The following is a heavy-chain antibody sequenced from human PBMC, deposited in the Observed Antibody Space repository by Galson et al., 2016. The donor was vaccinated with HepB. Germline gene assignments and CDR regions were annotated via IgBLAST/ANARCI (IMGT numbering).Heavy chain of an antibody. V-gene: IGHV3-33*01. J-gene: IGHJ4*02. D-gene: IGHD5-18*01. Sequence: SLRLSCAASGFTFSNYNMHWVRQAPGKGLEWVAMIWYDGSIKYYEDSVKGRFTISRDNSKNTLYLQMHRLRFEDTAVYYCASDPRQWQRGYNYGFEYWGQGTLVSVSS. CDR1: GFTFSNYN. CDR2: IWYDGSIK. CDR3: ASDPRQWQRGYNYGFEY.